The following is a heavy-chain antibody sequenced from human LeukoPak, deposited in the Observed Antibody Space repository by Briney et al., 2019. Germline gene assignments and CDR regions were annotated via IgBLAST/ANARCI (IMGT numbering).Heavy chain of an antibody. CDR3: TTVAPYGSGSYPDY. CDR1: GFTFSNAW. D-gene: IGHD3-10*01. CDR2: IKSKTDGGTT. Sequence: AGGSLRLSCAASGFTFSNAWVSWVRQAPGKGLEWVGRIKSKTDGGTTDYAAPVKGRFTISRDDSKNTLYLQMNSLKTEDTAVYYCTTVAPYGSGSYPDYWGQGTLVTVSS. J-gene: IGHJ4*02. V-gene: IGHV3-15*01.